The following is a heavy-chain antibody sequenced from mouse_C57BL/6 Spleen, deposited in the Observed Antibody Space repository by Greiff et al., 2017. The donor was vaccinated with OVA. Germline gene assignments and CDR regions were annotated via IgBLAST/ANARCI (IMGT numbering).Heavy chain of an antibody. Sequence: QVQLQQPGAELVRPGSSVKLSCKASGYTFTSYWMHWVKQRPMQGLEWIGNIDPSDSETHYNQKFKDKATLTVDKSSSTAYMQLSSLTSEDSAVYYCARSGDYDAAWFAYWGQGTLVTVSA. CDR3: ARSGDYDAAWFAY. J-gene: IGHJ3*01. V-gene: IGHV1-52*01. CDR2: IDPSDSET. CDR1: GYTFTSYW. D-gene: IGHD2-4*01.